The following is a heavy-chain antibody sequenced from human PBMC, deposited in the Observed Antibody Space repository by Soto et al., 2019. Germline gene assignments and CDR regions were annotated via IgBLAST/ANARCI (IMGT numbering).Heavy chain of an antibody. Sequence: GGSLGLSCEASAFTFSYYWMSWVRQAPGKGLEWVANIDGRGSEIYYVDSVEGRFTVSRDNAKNSLFLQLNSLRVEDTAVYYCARAGGVGTVDYWGQGTLVTVSS. J-gene: IGHJ4*02. D-gene: IGHD3-16*01. CDR3: ARAGGVGTVDY. CDR1: AFTFSYYW. V-gene: IGHV3-7*05. CDR2: IDGRGSEI.